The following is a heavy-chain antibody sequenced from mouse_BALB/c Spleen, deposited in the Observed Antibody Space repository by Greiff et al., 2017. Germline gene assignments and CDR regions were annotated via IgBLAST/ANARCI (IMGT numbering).Heavy chain of an antibody. CDR2: IRNKANGYTT. CDR3: ARDLAYYAMDY. Sequence: DVHLVESGGGLVQPGGSLRLSCATSGFTFTDYYMSWVRQPPGKALEWLGFIRNKANGYTTEYSASVKGRFTISRDNSQSILYLQMNTLRAEDSATYYCARDLAYYAMDYWGQGTSVTVSS. V-gene: IGHV7-3*02. J-gene: IGHJ4*01. CDR1: GFTFTDYY.